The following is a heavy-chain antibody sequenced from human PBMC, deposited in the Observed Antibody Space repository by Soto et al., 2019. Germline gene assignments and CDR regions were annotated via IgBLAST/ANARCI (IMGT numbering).Heavy chain of an antibody. CDR3: ARGWSYPYYYDMDV. V-gene: IGHV4-61*01. Sequence: QVQLQESGPGLVKPSETLSLTCTVSGGSVSSGSYYWSWIRQPPGKGLEWIGYIYYSGSTNYNPPRKSRVTISVDTSKNQFALKLSSVTAADTAVYYCARGWSYPYYYDMDVWGQGTTVTVSS. CDR1: GGSVSSGSYY. J-gene: IGHJ6*02. D-gene: IGHD1-26*01. CDR2: IYYSGST.